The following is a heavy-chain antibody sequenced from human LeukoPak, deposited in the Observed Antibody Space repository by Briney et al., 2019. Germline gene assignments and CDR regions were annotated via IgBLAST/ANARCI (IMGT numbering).Heavy chain of an antibody. CDR2: IYTSGST. CDR3: ARDAGYSSGWLHWYFDL. J-gene: IGHJ2*01. D-gene: IGHD6-19*01. CDR1: GGSFSGYY. V-gene: IGHV4-4*07. Sequence: SETLSLTCAVYGGSFSGYYWSWIRQPAGKGLEWIGRIYTSGSTNYNPSLKSRVTISVDTSKNQFSLKLSSVTAADTAVYYCARDAGYSSGWLHWYFDLWGRGTLVTVSS.